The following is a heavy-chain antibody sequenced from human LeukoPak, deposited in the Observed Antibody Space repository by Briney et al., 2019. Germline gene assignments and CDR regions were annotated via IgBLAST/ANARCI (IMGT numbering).Heavy chain of an antibody. D-gene: IGHD6-19*01. Sequence: PGGSLRLSCAASGFTVSSNFMSWVRQAPGKGLEWVSVIYGGGSTYYADSVKGRFTISRDTSKNTLYLQMNSLRAEDTAVYYCANWPGGWYGEDSWGQGTLVTVSS. CDR2: IYGGGST. V-gene: IGHV3-53*01. CDR1: GFTVSSNF. CDR3: ANWPGGWYGEDS. J-gene: IGHJ4*02.